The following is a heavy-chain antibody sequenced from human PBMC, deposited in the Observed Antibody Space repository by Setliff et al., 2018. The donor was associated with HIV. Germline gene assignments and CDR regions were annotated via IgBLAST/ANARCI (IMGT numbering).Heavy chain of an antibody. CDR3: ARGRGSSSSWPIDY. D-gene: IGHD6-13*01. CDR1: GGSISSYY. J-gene: IGHJ4*02. V-gene: IGHV4-59*12. CDR2: IYSSGST. Sequence: PSETLSLTCTVSGGSISSYYWSWIRQPPGKGLEWLGHIYSSGSTNYNPSLESRVTISIDTSKNQFSLKLSSVTAADTAVYFCARGRGSSSSWPIDYWGQGTLVTVSS.